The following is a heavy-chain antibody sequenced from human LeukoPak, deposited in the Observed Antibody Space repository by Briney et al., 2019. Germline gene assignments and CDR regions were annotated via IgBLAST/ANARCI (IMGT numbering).Heavy chain of an antibody. V-gene: IGHV3-9*01. J-gene: IGHJ5*02. CDR1: GFTFDDYA. CDR2: ISWNSGSI. Sequence: PGRSLRLSCAASGFTFDDYAMHWVRQAPGKGLEWVSGISWNSGSIGYTDSVKGRFTISRDNAKNSLYLQMNSLRAEDTAVYYCAKDTWPFYSSGNWFDPWGQGTLVTVSS. D-gene: IGHD3-10*01. CDR3: AKDTWPFYSSGNWFDP.